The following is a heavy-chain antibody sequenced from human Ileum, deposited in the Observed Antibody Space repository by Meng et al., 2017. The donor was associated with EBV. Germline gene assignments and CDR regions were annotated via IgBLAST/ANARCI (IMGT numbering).Heavy chain of an antibody. J-gene: IGHJ4*02. CDR1: GGSISSSSYY. D-gene: IGHD2-15*01. CDR2: IYYSGST. V-gene: IGHV4-39*06. Sequence: RLPLRESGPGVGKPSDTLSLTCTVSGGSISSSSYYWGWIRQPPGKGLEWIGSIYYSGSTYYNPSLKSRVTISVDTSKNQFSLKLSSVTAADTAVYYCARELMYCSGGSCYPFDYWGQGTLVTVSS. CDR3: ARELMYCSGGSCYPFDY.